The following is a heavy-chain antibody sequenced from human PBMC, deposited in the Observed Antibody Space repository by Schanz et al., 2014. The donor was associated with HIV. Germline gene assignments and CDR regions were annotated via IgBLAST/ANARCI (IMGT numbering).Heavy chain of an antibody. CDR2: IYYSGST. D-gene: IGHD2-2*02. V-gene: IGHV4-31*03. J-gene: IGHJ5*02. Sequence: QVQLQESGPGLVKPSQTLSLTCTVSGDSISGGGYYWSWIRQHPGKGLEWIGNIYYSGSTNYNPSLKIRVTISADTSKNQFSLKLSSVIAADTAIYYCARGIRRGASSPSCNTGWFDPWGQVPLFTVSS. CDR1: GDSISGGGYY. CDR3: ARGIRRGASSPSCNTGWFDP.